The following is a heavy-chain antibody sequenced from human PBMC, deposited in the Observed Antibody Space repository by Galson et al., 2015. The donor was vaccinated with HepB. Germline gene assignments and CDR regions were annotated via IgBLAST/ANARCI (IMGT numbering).Heavy chain of an antibody. V-gene: IGHV3-74*01. CDR2: INSDGSST. CDR1: GFTFSSYW. J-gene: IGHJ4*02. CDR3: ARVDDYIWGSYRSFDY. D-gene: IGHD3-16*02. Sequence: SLRLSCAASGFTFSSYWMHWVRQAPGKGLVWVSRINSDGSSTSYADSVKGRFTISRDNAKNTLYLQMNSLRAEDTAVYYCARVDDYIWGSYRSFDYWGQGTLVTVSS.